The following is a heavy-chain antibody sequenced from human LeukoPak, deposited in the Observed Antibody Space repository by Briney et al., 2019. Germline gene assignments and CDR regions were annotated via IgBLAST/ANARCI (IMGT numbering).Heavy chain of an antibody. J-gene: IGHJ6*02. D-gene: IGHD3-10*01. CDR2: ISNSGGT. V-gene: IGHV4-59*12. Sequence: SETLSLTCTVSGGSISSYHWSWIRQPPGKGLEWIGYISNSGGTNYNPSLKSRVTISVDTSKNQFSLKLSSVTAADTAVYYCARDHHGSGSYGAYYYGMDVWGQGTTVTVSS. CDR1: GGSISSYH. CDR3: ARDHHGSGSYGAYYYGMDV.